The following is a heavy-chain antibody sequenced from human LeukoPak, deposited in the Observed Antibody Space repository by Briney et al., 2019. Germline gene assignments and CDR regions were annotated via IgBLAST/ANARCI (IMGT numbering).Heavy chain of an antibody. J-gene: IGHJ5*02. CDR3: ARESTVNGWFDP. V-gene: IGHV4-59*01. CDR2: IYSSGST. CDR1: GGSISSYY. D-gene: IGHD4-17*01. Sequence: PSETLSLTCTVSGGSISSYYWTWIRQPPGKGLEWITSIYSSGSTSYNPSLKSRVTISVDTSKNQFSLKLRSVTAADTAVYYCARESTVNGWFDPWGQGTLVTVSS.